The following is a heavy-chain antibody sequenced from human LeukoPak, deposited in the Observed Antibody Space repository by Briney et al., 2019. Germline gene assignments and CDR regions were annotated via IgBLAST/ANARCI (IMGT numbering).Heavy chain of an antibody. J-gene: IGHJ4*02. CDR1: GFNFSKND. CDR3: AKAFDYNGLRGEGGSFDC. CDR2: NGVGGDT. D-gene: IGHD4-11*01. V-gene: IGHV3-13*02. Sequence: TGGSLRLSCVASGFNFSKNDMHWVRQTTERGLERVSANGVGGDTYYADPVKGRFTISRENGKNSVYLQMNSLSAGDTAVYFCAKAFDYNGLRGEGGSFDCWGQGALVTVSS.